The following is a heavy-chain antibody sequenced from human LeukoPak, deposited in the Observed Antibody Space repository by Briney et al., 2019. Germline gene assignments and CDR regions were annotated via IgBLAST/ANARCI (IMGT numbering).Heavy chain of an antibody. CDR1: GFTFDDYG. CDR3: ARLNSIAVAGTVDY. V-gene: IGHV3-20*04. D-gene: IGHD6-19*01. CDR2: INWNGGST. Sequence: GGSLRLSCAASGFTFDDYGMSWVRQAPGKGLEWVSGINWNGGSTGYADSVKGRFTISRDNAKNSLYLQMNSLRAEDTALYCCARLNSIAVAGTVDYWGQGTLVTVSS. J-gene: IGHJ4*02.